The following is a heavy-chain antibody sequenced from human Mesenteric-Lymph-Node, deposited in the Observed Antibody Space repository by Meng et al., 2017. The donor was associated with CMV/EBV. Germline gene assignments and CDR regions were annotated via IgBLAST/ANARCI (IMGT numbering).Heavy chain of an antibody. J-gene: IGHJ4*02. V-gene: IGHV3-23*01. CDR2: ISDSGRYT. CDR3: AKGRQWELPLDY. CDR1: GFTFSSYA. D-gene: IGHD1-26*01. Sequence: GGSLRLSCAASGFTFSSYAMSWVRQAPGKGLDWVSGISDSGRYTYYAYSVKGRFTISRDNSKNTLYLQMNSLRVEDTAVYYCAKGRQWELPLDYWGQGTLVTVSS.